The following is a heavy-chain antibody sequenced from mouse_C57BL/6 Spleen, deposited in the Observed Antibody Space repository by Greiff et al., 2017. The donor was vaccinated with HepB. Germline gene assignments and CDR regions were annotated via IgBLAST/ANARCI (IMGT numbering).Heavy chain of an antibody. CDR3: ARWGPFDY. V-gene: IGHV1-42*01. D-gene: IGHD3-3*01. Sequence: VQLQQSGPELVKPGASVKISCKASGYSFTGYYMNWVKQSPEKSLEWIGEINPSTGGTTYNQKFKAKATLTVDKSSSTAYMQLKSLTSEYSAVYYCARWGPFDYWGQGTTLTVSS. CDR2: INPSTGGT. J-gene: IGHJ2*01. CDR1: GYSFTGYY.